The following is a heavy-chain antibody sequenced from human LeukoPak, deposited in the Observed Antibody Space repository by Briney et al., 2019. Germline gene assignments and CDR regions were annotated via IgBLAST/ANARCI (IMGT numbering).Heavy chain of an antibody. J-gene: IGHJ6*04. Sequence: GGSLRLSCAASGFTFSSYSMNWVRQAPGKGLEWVSSISSSSSTIYYADSVKGRFTISRDNAKNSLYLQMNSLRAEDTAVYYCAELGITMIGGVWGKGTTVTISS. V-gene: IGHV3-48*04. CDR2: ISSSSSTI. CDR3: AELGITMIGGV. CDR1: GFTFSSYS. D-gene: IGHD3-10*02.